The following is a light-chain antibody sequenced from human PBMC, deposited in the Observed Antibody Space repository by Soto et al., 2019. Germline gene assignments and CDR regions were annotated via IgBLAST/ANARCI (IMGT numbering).Light chain of an antibody. J-gene: IGKJ2*01. CDR1: QGIRSD. Sequence: DIQMTQSPSSLSASVGDRVTITCRASQGIRSDLGWYRQKPGKAPKLLIYDASSLESGVPSRFSGSGSGTEFTLTISSLQPDDFATYYCQQYNSYLYTFGQGTKVDIK. CDR2: DAS. V-gene: IGKV1-17*01. CDR3: QQYNSYLYT.